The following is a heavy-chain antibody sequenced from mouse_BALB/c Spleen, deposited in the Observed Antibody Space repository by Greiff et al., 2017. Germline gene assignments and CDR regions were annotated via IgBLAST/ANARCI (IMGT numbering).Heavy chain of an antibody. J-gene: IGHJ3*01. CDR3: ARDYDSSYWFAY. CDR2: IWAGGST. V-gene: IGHV2-9*02. Sequence: QVQLKESGPGLVAPSQSLSITCTVSGFSLTSYGVHWVRQPPGKGLEWLGVIWAGGSTNYNSALMSRLSISKDNSKSQVFLKMNSLQTDDTAMYYCARDYDSSYWFAYWGQGTLVTVSA. CDR1: GFSLTSYG. D-gene: IGHD1-1*01.